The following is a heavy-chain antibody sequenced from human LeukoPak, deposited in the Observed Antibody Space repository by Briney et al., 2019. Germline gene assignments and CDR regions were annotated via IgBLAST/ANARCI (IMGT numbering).Heavy chain of an antibody. CDR3: ARDYYDSSGFDY. CDR2: IIPIFGTA. CDR1: GYTFTSYH. Sequence: ASVKVSCKASGYTFTSYHITWVRQAPGQGLEWMGGIIPIFGTANYAQKFQGRVTITADKSTSTAYMELSSLRSEDTAVYYCARDYYDSSGFDYWGQGTLVTVSS. D-gene: IGHD3-22*01. J-gene: IGHJ4*02. V-gene: IGHV1-69*06.